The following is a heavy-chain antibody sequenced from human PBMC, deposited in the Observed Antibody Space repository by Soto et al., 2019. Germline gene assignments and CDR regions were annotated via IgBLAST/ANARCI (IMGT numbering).Heavy chain of an antibody. CDR1: GFTFSSYW. CDR3: ATGGILEISPAGY. J-gene: IGHJ4*02. CDR2: IKEDGSEE. D-gene: IGHD2-15*01. Sequence: EVQLVESGGGLVQPGGSLRLSCAASGFTFSSYWMSWVRQAPGKGLEWVADIKEDGSEEYYVDSLKGRFTISRDNAKKSLYLQINGLRSEDTAVNYCATGGILEISPAGYWGQGTLVTVST. V-gene: IGHV3-7*01.